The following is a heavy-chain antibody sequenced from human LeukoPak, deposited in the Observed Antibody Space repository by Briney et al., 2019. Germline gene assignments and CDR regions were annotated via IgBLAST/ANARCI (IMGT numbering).Heavy chain of an antibody. V-gene: IGHV4-39*07. CDR2: FYYTGST. J-gene: IGHJ4*02. CDR3: ARGVVVADDY. Sequence: PSETLSLTCTVSGGSISSSSYYRGWIRQPPGTGLEWIGNFYYTGSTYYNPSLKSRVTISVDTSKNQFSLKLSSVTAADTAVYYCARGVVVADDYWGQGTLVTVSS. D-gene: IGHD2-15*01. CDR1: GGSISSSSYY.